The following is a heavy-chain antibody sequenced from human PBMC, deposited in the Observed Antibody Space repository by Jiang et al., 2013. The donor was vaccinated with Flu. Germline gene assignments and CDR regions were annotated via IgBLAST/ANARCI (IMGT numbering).Heavy chain of an antibody. CDR3: ARLWEGEWWQLPGPFDY. Sequence: RQMPGKGLEWMGIIYPGDSDTRYSPSFQGQVTISADKSISTAYLQWSSLKASDTAMYYCARLWEGEWWQLPGPFDYWGQGTLVTVSS. J-gene: IGHJ4*02. D-gene: IGHD2-15*01. V-gene: IGHV5-51*01. CDR2: IYPGDSDT.